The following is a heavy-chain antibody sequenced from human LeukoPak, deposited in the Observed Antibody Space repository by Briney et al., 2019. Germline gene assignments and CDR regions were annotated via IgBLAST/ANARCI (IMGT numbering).Heavy chain of an antibody. D-gene: IGHD4-11*01. CDR3: ARGGASNFASFHV. J-gene: IGHJ6*04. CDR2: IIPILGIA. Sequence: SVKVSCKASGGTFSSYTISWVRQAPGQGLEWMGRIIPILGIANYAQKFQGGVTITEDKSTSTAYMELSSLRSEDTAVYYCARGGASNFASFHVWGKGTTVTVSS. CDR1: GGTFSSYT. V-gene: IGHV1-69*02.